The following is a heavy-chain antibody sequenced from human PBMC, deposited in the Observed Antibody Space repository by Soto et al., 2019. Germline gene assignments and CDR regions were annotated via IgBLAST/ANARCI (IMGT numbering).Heavy chain of an antibody. CDR2: FNPSGGGT. CDR3: ARGEKIAVAGKRSVCDF. Sequence: VASVKVSCKASGDTYTSYYIHWVRQAPGQGLGWMGTFNPSGGGTFYAQKFQGRVTMTGDTSTSTVYMELSSLRSEDTAVYYCARGEKIAVAGKRSVCDFWGQGTMVTVSS. CDR1: GDTYTSYY. J-gene: IGHJ3*01. D-gene: IGHD6-19*01. V-gene: IGHV1-46*01.